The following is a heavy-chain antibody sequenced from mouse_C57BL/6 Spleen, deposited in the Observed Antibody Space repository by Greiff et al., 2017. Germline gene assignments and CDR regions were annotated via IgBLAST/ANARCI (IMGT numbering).Heavy chain of an antibody. J-gene: IGHJ2*01. CDR3: ARSYYGNYHFDY. Sequence: QVQLQQPGAELVKPGASVKLSCKASGYTFTSYWMHWVKQRPGQGLEWIGMIHPNSGSTNYNEKFKSKATLTVDKSSSTAYMQLISLTSEDSAVYYCARSYYGNYHFDYWGQGTTLTVSS. CDR2: IHPNSGST. CDR1: GYTFTSYW. D-gene: IGHD2-10*01. V-gene: IGHV1-64*01.